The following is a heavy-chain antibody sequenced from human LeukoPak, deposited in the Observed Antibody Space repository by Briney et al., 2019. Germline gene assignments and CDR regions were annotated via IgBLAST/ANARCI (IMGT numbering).Heavy chain of an antibody. D-gene: IGHD3-16*01. J-gene: IGHJ4*02. CDR1: GFTFSDYY. Sequence: GGSLRLSCAASGFTFSDYYMSWIRQAPGKGLEWVSSISSSSSYIYYADSVKGRFTISRDNAKNSLYLQMNSLRAEDTAVYYCARDKGGFTFGGVTRALFDYWGQGTLVTVSS. V-gene: IGHV3-11*06. CDR2: ISSSSSYI. CDR3: ARDKGGFTFGGVTRALFDY.